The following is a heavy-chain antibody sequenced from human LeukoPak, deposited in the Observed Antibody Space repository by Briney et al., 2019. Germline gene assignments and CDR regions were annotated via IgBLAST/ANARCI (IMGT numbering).Heavy chain of an antibody. CDR2: IYYSGST. Sequence: PSQTLSLTCTVSGGSISSGDYYWSWIRQPPGKGLEWIGYIYYSGSTYYNPSLKSRVTISVDTSKNQFSLKLSSVTAAVTAVYYCASSRDGYNSADYWGQGTLVTVSS. CDR1: GGSISSGDYY. J-gene: IGHJ4*02. V-gene: IGHV4-30-4*01. D-gene: IGHD5-24*01. CDR3: ASSRDGYNSADY.